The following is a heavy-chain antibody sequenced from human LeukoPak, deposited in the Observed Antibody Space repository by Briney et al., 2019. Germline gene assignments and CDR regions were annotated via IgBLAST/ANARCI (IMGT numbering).Heavy chain of an antibody. J-gene: IGHJ4*02. CDR3: ARDLGHTGYDLYDY. D-gene: IGHD5-12*01. CDR1: GFTFSSYG. CDR2: ISYDGSNK. V-gene: IGHV3-30*03. Sequence: GGSLRLSCAASGFTFSSYGMHWVRQAPGKGLEWVAVISYDGSNKYYADSVKGRFTISRDNSKNTLYLQMNSLRVEDTAVYYCARDLGHTGYDLYDYWGQGTLVTVSS.